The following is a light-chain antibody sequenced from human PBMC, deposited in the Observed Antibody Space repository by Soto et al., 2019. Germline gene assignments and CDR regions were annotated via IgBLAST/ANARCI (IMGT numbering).Light chain of an antibody. CDR1: SSDIGSYDL. J-gene: IGLJ1*01. V-gene: IGLV2-23*01. Sequence: QSALTQPASVSGPLGQSIVISCTGCSSDIGSYDLVSWYQQYPGKAPKVVIFEGTKRPSGVSNRFSGSKSGNTASLTISGLQTEDEAEYYCCSYAGSRTYVFGAGTKLTVL. CDR2: EGT. CDR3: CSYAGSRTYV.